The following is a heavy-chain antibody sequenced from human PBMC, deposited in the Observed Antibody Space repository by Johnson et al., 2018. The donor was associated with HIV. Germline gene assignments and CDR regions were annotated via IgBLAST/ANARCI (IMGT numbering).Heavy chain of an antibody. Sequence: VQLVESGGGVVRPGGSLRVSCAASRFTFSRYWMSWVRQAPGKGLEWVANIKQDGSEKYYVDSVKGRFTISRDNAKNSLYLQMNTLRAEDTAVYYCARLIAVVIDGFDIWGQGTMVTVSA. J-gene: IGHJ3*02. D-gene: IGHD3-22*01. CDR3: ARLIAVVIDGFDI. CDR2: IKQDGSEK. V-gene: IGHV3-7*03. CDR1: RFTFSRYW.